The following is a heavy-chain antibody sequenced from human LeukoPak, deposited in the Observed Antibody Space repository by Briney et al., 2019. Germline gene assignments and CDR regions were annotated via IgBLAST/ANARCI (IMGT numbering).Heavy chain of an antibody. CDR3: AKTPLRYFDWLPLDY. CDR2: ISGSGGST. D-gene: IGHD3-9*01. Sequence: PGGSLRLSCAASGFTFSSYEMNWVRQAPGKGLVWVSAISGSGGSTYYADSVKGRFTISRDNSKNTLYLQMNSLRAEDTAVYYCAKTPLRYFDWLPLDYWGQGTLVTVSS. J-gene: IGHJ4*02. V-gene: IGHV3-23*01. CDR1: GFTFSSYE.